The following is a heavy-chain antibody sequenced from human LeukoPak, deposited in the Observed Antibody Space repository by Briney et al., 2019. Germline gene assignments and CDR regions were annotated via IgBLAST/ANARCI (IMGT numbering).Heavy chain of an antibody. CDR2: IKSKTDGETI. CDR3: ITDDYYDSSGYYPLGDF. J-gene: IGHJ4*02. V-gene: IGHV3-15*01. Sequence: GGSLRLSCAASGFTFSSYSMNWVRQAPGKGLEWLGRIKSKTDGETIDYAAPVRGRFTISRDDSKNTLYLQMNSLKTEDTAVYYCITDDYYDSSGYYPLGDFWGQGTLVTVSS. CDR1: GFTFSSYS. D-gene: IGHD3-22*01.